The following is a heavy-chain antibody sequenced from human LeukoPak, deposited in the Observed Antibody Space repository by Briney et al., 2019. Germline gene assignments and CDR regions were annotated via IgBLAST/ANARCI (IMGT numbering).Heavy chain of an antibody. CDR1: GYSISSGYY. D-gene: IGHD2-2*02. CDR3: ARIDCSSTSCYIVDY. Sequence: SETLSLTCTVSGYSISSGYYWGWIRQPPGKGLEWIGSIYHSGRTYYNPSLKSRVTISVDTSKDQFSLKLSSVTAADTAVYYCARIDCSSTSCYIVDYWGQGTLVTVSS. CDR2: IYHSGRT. J-gene: IGHJ4*02. V-gene: IGHV4-38-2*02.